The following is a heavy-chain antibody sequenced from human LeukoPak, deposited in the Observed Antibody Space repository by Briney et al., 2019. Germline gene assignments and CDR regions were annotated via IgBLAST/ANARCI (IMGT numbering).Heavy chain of an antibody. CDR3: ARVPCSSTSCYFVPDNWFDP. J-gene: IGHJ5*02. CDR1: GGTFSSYA. D-gene: IGHD2-2*01. CDR2: IIPIFGTA. Sequence: SVKVSCKASGGTFSSYAISWVRQAPGQGLEWMGGIIPIFGTANYAQKIQGRVTITADESTSTAYMELSSLRSEDTAVYYCARVPCSSTSCYFVPDNWFDPWGQGTLVTVSS. V-gene: IGHV1-69*01.